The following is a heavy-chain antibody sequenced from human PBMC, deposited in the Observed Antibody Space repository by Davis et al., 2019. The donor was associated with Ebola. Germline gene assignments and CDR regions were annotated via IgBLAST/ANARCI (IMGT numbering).Heavy chain of an antibody. D-gene: IGHD6-6*01. Sequence: ASVKVSCKASGYTFTGYYMHWVRQAPGQGLEWMGWINPNSGGTNYAQKFQGRVTMTRDTSISTAYLELSRLRSDDTAVYYCARDEIGRAYSSSSDGFDYWGQGTLVTVSS. V-gene: IGHV1-2*02. CDR3: ARDEIGRAYSSSSDGFDY. CDR1: GYTFTGYY. J-gene: IGHJ4*02. CDR2: INPNSGGT.